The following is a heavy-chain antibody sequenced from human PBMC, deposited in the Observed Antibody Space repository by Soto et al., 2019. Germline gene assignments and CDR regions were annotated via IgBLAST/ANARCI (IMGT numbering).Heavy chain of an antibody. V-gene: IGHV3-7*05. Sequence: TGGSLRLSCAASGFTFTAYWMTWVRQAPGKGLEWVANINREGVDKFYEDSVKGRFTISRDNAKSSLFLQMNSLRAEDTAVYYCARAGSPWAEAAFWRQGTLVTVSS. D-gene: IGHD6-25*01. J-gene: IGHJ4*02. CDR2: INREGVDK. CDR1: GFTFTAYW. CDR3: ARAGSPWAEAAF.